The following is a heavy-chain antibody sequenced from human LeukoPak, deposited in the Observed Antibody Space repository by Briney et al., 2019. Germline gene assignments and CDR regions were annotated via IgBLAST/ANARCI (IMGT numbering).Heavy chain of an antibody. CDR3: ARDWGYYPRAYFDY. Sequence: PSETLSLTCTVSGGSINSSSYYWGWIRQPPGKGLEWIGSIYYSGSTYYNPSLKSRVTISVDTSKNQFSLKLSSVTAADTAVYYCARDWGYYPRAYFDYWGQGTLVTVSS. J-gene: IGHJ4*02. D-gene: IGHD3-22*01. V-gene: IGHV4-39*07. CDR2: IYYSGST. CDR1: GGSINSSSYY.